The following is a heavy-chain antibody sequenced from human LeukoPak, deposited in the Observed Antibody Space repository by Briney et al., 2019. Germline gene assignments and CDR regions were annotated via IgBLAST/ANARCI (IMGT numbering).Heavy chain of an antibody. CDR1: GGSIGLYY. V-gene: IGHV4-59*08. CDR3: AQRFRRPGHNPYWYLDL. Sequence: SETLSLTCTVSGGSIGLYYWDWIRQPPGKGLEWVGDISYNGNTDYNPSLKSRVAMSVDTSKNQFSLELHSVTAADTAVYYCAQRFRRPGHNPYWYLDLWGRGTLVTASS. D-gene: IGHD5-24*01. CDR2: ISYNGNT. J-gene: IGHJ2*01.